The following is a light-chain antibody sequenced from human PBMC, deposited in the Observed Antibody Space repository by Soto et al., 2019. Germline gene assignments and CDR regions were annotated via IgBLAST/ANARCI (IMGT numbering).Light chain of an antibody. CDR1: QSISTN. V-gene: IGKV1-39*01. CDR3: QQSYSSPLT. J-gene: IGKJ4*01. CDR2: AAS. Sequence: DIELTQSPSSLSSSVGERATLSCRASQSISTNFNWCHQRTGKAPKLLIYAASSLTTGVPSRFSGGGSGTDFTLTISSLQPEDFATYFCQQSYSSPLTFGGGTKVEIK.